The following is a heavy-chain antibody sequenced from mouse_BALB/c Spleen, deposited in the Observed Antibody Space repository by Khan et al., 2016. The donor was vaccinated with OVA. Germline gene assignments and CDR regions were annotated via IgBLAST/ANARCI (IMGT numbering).Heavy chain of an antibody. CDR2: VSTGGHYT. CDR1: GFTFSTYG. Sequence: EVELVESVGDIVKPGGSLKLSCAASGFTFSTYGMSWVRQTPDKRLEWVATVSTGGHYTYYTDTVKGRFNISRDNAKNTLYLQMSSLRSEDTAMFYCTRLAYYYDSEGFAYWGQGTLVTVSA. V-gene: IGHV5-6*01. J-gene: IGHJ3*01. CDR3: TRLAYYYDSEGFAY. D-gene: IGHD1-1*01.